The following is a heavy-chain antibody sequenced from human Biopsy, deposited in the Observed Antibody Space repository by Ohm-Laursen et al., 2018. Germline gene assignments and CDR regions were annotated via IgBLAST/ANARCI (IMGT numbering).Heavy chain of an antibody. CDR3: ARLEWRDTFFDF. CDR2: IYHSGST. Sequence: SDTLSLTCTVSGGSISDSTYHWGWIRQPPGKGLEWIGNIYHSGSTYCNPSLKSRVTISVEKSKNQFSLKLSSVTAADTAVYYCARLEWRDTFFDFWGQGRLVTVSS. D-gene: IGHD3-3*01. J-gene: IGHJ4*02. V-gene: IGHV4-39*01. CDR1: GGSISDSTYH.